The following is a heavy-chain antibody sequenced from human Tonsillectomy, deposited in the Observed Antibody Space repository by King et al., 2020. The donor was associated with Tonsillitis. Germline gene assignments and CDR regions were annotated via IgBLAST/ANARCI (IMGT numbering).Heavy chain of an antibody. CDR2: FDPSGCRT. V-gene: IGHV1-46*01. CDR1: GYTLTSYY. J-gene: IGHJ5*02. D-gene: IGHD2-8*01. Sequence: VQLVQSGAEVKKPGASVKVSCRASGYTLTSYYMHWVRQAPGQGLEWMGIFDPSGCRTGFAQKFQGRVTVTRDTSTNTAYMELSSLEPGDTALYSCARGHCTNTGRQGGWFDLWGQGTLVTVSS. CDR3: ARGHCTNTGRQGGWFDL.